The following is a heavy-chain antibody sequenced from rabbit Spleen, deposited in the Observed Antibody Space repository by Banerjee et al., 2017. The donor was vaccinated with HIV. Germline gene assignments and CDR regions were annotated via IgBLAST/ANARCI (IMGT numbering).Heavy chain of an antibody. D-gene: IGHD2-1*01. CDR2: IDPIFGST. CDR1: GFDFSTYY. V-gene: IGHV1S7*01. CDR3: VRDRANIGGDYGPYYFDL. Sequence: QLKESGGGLVQPGGSLKLSCKASGFDFSTYYMSWVRQAPGKGLEWIGYIDPIFGSTYYASWVNGRFTISSHNAQNTLYLQLNSLTAADTATYFCVRDRANIGGDYGPYYFDLWGPGTLVTVS. J-gene: IGHJ4*01.